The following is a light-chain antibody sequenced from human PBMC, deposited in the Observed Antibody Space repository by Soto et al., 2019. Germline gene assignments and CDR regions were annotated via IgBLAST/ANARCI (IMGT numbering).Light chain of an antibody. CDR3: GTWDSSLSSYV. CDR1: NSNIGNNY. CDR2: ENN. J-gene: IGLJ1*01. V-gene: IGLV1-51*02. Sequence: VLTQPPSVSAAPGQKVTISCSGSNSNIGNNYVSWYQQLPGTAPKLLIYENNKRPSGIPDRFSGSKSGTSATLGITGLQTGDEADYYGGTWDSSLSSYVFGTGTKVTVL.